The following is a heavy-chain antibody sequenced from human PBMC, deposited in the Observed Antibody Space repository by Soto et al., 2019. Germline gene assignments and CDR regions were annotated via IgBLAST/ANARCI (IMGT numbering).Heavy chain of an antibody. Sequence: PSETVSLTCTVSGGSISSYYWSWIRQPAGKGLEWIGRIYTSGSTNYNPSLKSRVTMSVDTSKNQFSLKLSSVTAADTAVYYCAREGGAARHNAFDIWGQGTMVTVSS. CDR1: GGSISSYY. D-gene: IGHD6-6*01. V-gene: IGHV4-4*07. CDR3: AREGGAARHNAFDI. CDR2: IYTSGST. J-gene: IGHJ3*02.